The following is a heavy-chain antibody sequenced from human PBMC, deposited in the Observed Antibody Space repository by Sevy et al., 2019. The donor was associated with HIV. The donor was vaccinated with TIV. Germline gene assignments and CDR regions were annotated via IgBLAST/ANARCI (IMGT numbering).Heavy chain of an antibody. CDR3: ARGPEWELTSFLSH. CDR2: ISSNGDNA. J-gene: IGHJ4*02. Sequence: GGSLRLSCAASGFTFRTYAFHWVRQTPGRGLEWIGLISSNGDNAFYANSVRGRFTISLDNSMNTFYLQMTSLTPDDTAVYYCARGPEWELTSFLSHWGQGTLVTVSS. CDR1: GFTFRTYA. D-gene: IGHD1-26*01. V-gene: IGHV3-30-3*01.